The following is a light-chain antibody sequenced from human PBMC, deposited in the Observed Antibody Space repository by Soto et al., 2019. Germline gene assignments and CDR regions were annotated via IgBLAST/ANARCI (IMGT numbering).Light chain of an antibody. V-gene: IGLV2-14*01. Sequence: QSALTQPASVSGSPGQSITISCTGTSSDVGAYNYVSWYQQHPGKAPKLIIYEVSNRPSGVSNRFSGPKSGNTASLTISGLQAEDEADYYCSSYTSSSTYVFGTGTKVTVL. CDR2: EVS. CDR1: SSDVGAYNY. CDR3: SSYTSSSTYV. J-gene: IGLJ1*01.